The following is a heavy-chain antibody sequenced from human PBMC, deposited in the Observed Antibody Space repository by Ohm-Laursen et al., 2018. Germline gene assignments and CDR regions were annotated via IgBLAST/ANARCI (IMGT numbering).Heavy chain of an antibody. Sequence: SDTLSLTCTVSGGSISSNYWSWIRQPPGKGLEYIGYLSYSGSTNYNPSLKSRVTISLDTSKNQLSLKVTSVTAAGTAIYYCAKLKTNLDWYFDLWGRGTLVTVSS. CDR3: AKLKTNLDWYFDL. D-gene: IGHD1-14*01. CDR1: GGSISSNY. J-gene: IGHJ2*01. V-gene: IGHV4-59*07. CDR2: LSYSGST.